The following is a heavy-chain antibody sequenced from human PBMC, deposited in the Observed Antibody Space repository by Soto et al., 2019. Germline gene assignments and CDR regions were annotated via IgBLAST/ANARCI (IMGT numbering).Heavy chain of an antibody. V-gene: IGHV4-4*07. CDR2: IYTSGST. Sequence: QVQLQESGPGLVKPSETLSLTCTVSGGSISSYYWSWIRQPAGKGLEWIGRIYTSGSTNYNPSLTSRVTMSVDTSKNQFSLKLSSVTAADTAVYYCASQGGVAAAGPFDYWGQGTLVTVSS. D-gene: IGHD6-13*01. J-gene: IGHJ4*02. CDR3: ASQGGVAAAGPFDY. CDR1: GGSISSYY.